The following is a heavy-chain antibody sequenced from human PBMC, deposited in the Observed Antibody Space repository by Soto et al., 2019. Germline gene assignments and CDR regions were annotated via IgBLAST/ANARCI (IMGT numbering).Heavy chain of an antibody. CDR1: GLSVSSSD. D-gene: IGHD6-6*01. V-gene: IGHV3-53*01. CDR3: STSSRNEYHFAMDA. Sequence: GGSLRLSCAASGLSVSSSDMSWVRQASGKGLEWVSVIYSGGSTHDADSVKGRSTISRDNSKNTVHLQMNSLRVGDTAVYFCSTSSRNEYHFAMDAWGQGTTVTVSS. J-gene: IGHJ6*02. CDR2: IYSGGST.